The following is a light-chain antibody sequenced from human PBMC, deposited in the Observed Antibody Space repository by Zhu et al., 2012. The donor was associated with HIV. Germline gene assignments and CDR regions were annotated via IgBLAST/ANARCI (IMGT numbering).Light chain of an antibody. CDR3: QHLTLYPT. J-gene: IGKJ4*01. CDR1: QSVSSY. CDR2: DAS. Sequence: EIVLTQSPATLSLSPGERATLSCRASQSVSSYLAWYQQKPGQAPRFLIYDASKRATGVPARFSGSGSGTDFSLTITSLEPEDFATYFCQHLTLYPTFGGGSKVEIK. V-gene: IGKV3-11*01.